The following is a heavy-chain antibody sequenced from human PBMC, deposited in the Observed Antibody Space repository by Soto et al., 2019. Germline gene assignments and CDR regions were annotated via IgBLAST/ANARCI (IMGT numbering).Heavy chain of an antibody. J-gene: IGHJ3*02. CDR2: INAGNGNT. D-gene: IGHD4-17*01. V-gene: IGHV1-3*01. Sequence: ASVKLSRKASGYTFTSYAMHCVRQAPGQRLEWMGWINAGNGNTKYSQKFQGRVTITRDTSASTAYMELSSLRSEDTAVYYCATYGIGNAFDIWGQGTMVTVSS. CDR3: ATYGIGNAFDI. CDR1: GYTFTSYA.